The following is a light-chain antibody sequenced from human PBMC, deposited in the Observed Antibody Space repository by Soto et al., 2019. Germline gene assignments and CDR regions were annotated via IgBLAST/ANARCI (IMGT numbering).Light chain of an antibody. J-gene: IGKJ5*01. Sequence: ERIMTQSPGTLSLSPWERATLSCRASQGIGDTLAWYQHKPGQTPRLLIYGASTRATGIPARFSGSGSGTEFTLTINSLQSEDFAVYFCQQYNSWPPITFGQGTRLEIK. CDR2: GAS. V-gene: IGKV3-15*01. CDR1: QGIGDT. CDR3: QQYNSWPPIT.